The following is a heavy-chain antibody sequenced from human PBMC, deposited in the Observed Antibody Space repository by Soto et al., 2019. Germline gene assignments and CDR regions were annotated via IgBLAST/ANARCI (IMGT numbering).Heavy chain of an antibody. CDR3: ASLVWSGYYIYYYYGMDV. CDR1: GGSISSSSYY. Sequence: TLSLTCTVSGGSISSSSYYWGWIRQPPGKGLEWIGSIYYSGSTYYNPSLKSRVTISVDTSKNQFSLKLSSVTAADTAVYYCASLVWSGYYIYYYYGMDVWGQGTTVTVSS. CDR2: IYYSGST. J-gene: IGHJ6*02. V-gene: IGHV4-39*01. D-gene: IGHD3-3*01.